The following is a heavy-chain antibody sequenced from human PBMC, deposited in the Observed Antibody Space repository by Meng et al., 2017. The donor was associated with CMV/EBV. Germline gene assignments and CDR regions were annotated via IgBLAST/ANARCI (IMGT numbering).Heavy chain of an antibody. V-gene: IGHV3-21*01. CDR2: ISSSSSYI. J-gene: IGHJ6*02. CDR3: ARDLATVTTEWVWAYYYGMDV. D-gene: IGHD4-11*01. Sequence: LSLTCAASGFTFSSYSMNWVRQAPGKGLEWVSSISSSSSYIYYADSVKGRFTISRDNTKNSLYLQMNSLRAEDTAVYYCARDLATVTTEWVWAYYYGMDVWGQGTTVTVSS. CDR1: GFTFSSYS.